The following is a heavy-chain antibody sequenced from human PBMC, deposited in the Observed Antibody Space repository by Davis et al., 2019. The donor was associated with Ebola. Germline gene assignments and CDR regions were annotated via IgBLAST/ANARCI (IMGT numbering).Heavy chain of an antibody. V-gene: IGHV3-21*04. CDR3: ASEKYYDFWSGYYKGGMDV. D-gene: IGHD3-3*01. Sequence: GESLKISCAASGFTFSSYSMNWVRQAPGKGLEWVSSISSSSSYIYYADSVKGRFTISRDNAKNSLYLQMNSLRSEDTAVYYCASEKYYDFWSGYYKGGMDVWGQGTTVTVSS. CDR2: ISSSSSYI. CDR1: GFTFSSYS. J-gene: IGHJ6*02.